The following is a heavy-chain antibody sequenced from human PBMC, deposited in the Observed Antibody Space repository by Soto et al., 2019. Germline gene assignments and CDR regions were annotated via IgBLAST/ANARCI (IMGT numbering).Heavy chain of an antibody. CDR2: ISYDGSNK. J-gene: IGHJ4*02. Sequence: GGSLRLSCAASGFDFPKYPMHWVRQSPGKGLEWVAVISYDGSNKYYADSVKGRFTISRDNSKNTLYLQMNSLRAEDTAVYYCERDHYDFWSGYYAGGPFDYWGKGTLVNVSA. CDR1: GFDFPKYP. CDR3: ERDHYDFWSGYYAGGPFDY. D-gene: IGHD3-3*01. V-gene: IGHV3-30*19.